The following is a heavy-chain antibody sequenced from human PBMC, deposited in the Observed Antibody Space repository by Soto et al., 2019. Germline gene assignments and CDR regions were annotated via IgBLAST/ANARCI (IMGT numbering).Heavy chain of an antibody. CDR2: INAGNGNT. Sequence: ASVKVSCKASGYTFTSYAMHWVRQAPGQRLEWMGWINAGNGNTKYPQKFQGRVTITRDTSASTAYMELSSLRSEDTAVYYCARVPRSWFDPWGQGTLVTVSS. V-gene: IGHV1-3*01. J-gene: IGHJ5*02. CDR1: GYTFTSYA. CDR3: ARVPRSWFDP.